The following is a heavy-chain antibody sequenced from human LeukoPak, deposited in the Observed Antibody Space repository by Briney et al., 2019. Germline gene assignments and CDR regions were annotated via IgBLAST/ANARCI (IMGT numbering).Heavy chain of an antibody. Sequence: ASVKVSCKASGYTFTNYYVHWVRQAPGQGLEWMGIINPSGGSTTYAQTFQGRVTMTRDTSTSTVYMELSSLRSEDTAVCYCARVRSSSWYIDYWGQGTLVTVSS. CDR2: INPSGGST. CDR1: GYTFTNYY. V-gene: IGHV1-46*01. D-gene: IGHD6-13*01. J-gene: IGHJ4*02. CDR3: ARVRSSSWYIDY.